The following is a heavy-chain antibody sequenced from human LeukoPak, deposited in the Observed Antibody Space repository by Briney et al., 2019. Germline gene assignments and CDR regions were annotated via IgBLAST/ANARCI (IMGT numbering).Heavy chain of an antibody. CDR1: GFTFTDSS. CDR3: ARDGSGFYLYYYMDV. CDR2: ISTVSTYK. D-gene: IGHD6-25*01. V-gene: IGHV3-21*01. Sequence: KTGGSLRLSCAASGFTFTDSSMTWVRQAPGKGLEWVSSISTVSTYKFYSDSVKGRFTISRDNAKNILYLQMSSLSAEDTGVYYCARDGSGFYLYYYMDVWGRGTPVTVSS. J-gene: IGHJ6*03.